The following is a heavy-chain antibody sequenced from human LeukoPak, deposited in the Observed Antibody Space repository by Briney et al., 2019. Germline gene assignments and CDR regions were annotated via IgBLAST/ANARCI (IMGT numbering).Heavy chain of an antibody. CDR3: AANSADYNTLGSSYKV. D-gene: IGHD3-10*01. V-gene: IGHV4-39*01. J-gene: IGHJ4*02. CDR2: ISYSGTT. Sequence: SETLSLTCTVSGGSISSSSYYWGWIRQSPGEGLEWIGSISYSGTTYYNPSLKSRVTISVDTSKNQFSLKLNSVTAADTAVFYCAANSADYNTLGSSYKVWGQGTLVTVSS. CDR1: GGSISSSSYY.